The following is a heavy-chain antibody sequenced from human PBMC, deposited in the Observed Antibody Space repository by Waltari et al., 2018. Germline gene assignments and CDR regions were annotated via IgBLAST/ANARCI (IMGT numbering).Heavy chain of an antibody. V-gene: IGHV4-34*01. CDR3: ARGSTYYYDSSGYFRFDY. Sequence: QVQLQQWGAGLLKPSETLSLTCAVYGGSFSGYSWSWIRQPQGKGLEWIGEINHSGSTNYNPSLKSRVTISVDTSKNQFSLKLSSVTAADTAVYYCARGSTYYYDSSGYFRFDYWGQGTLVTVSS. J-gene: IGHJ4*02. CDR1: GGSFSGYS. CDR2: INHSGST. D-gene: IGHD3-22*01.